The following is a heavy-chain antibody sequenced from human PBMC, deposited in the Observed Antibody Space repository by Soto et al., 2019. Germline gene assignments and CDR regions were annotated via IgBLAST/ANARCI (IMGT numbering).Heavy chain of an antibody. V-gene: IGHV3-30-3*01. CDR3: AREWGQPLLYPVYTVSPSHYYYYGMDV. Sequence: PGGSLRLSCAASGFTFSSYAMHWVRQAPGKGLEWVAVISYDGSNKYYADSVKGRFTISRDNSKNTLYLQMNSLRAEDTAVYYCAREWGQPLLYPVYTVSPSHYYYYGMDVWGQGTTVTVSS. CDR1: GFTFSSYA. CDR2: ISYDGSNK. D-gene: IGHD2-2*02. J-gene: IGHJ6*02.